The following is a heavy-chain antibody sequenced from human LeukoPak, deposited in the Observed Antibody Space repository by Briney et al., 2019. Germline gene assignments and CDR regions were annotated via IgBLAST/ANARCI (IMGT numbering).Heavy chain of an antibody. CDR3: AKDRRYYGSGSYSYYYYYMDV. CDR2: ISGSGDST. V-gene: IGHV3-23*01. CDR1: GFTLRSYV. D-gene: IGHD3-10*01. J-gene: IGHJ6*03. Sequence: PGGSLRLSCVASGFTLRSYVMNWVRQTPGKGLEWVSSISGSGDSTFYADSVKGRFTISRDNSKNTLYLQMNSLRAEDTAVYYCAKDRRYYGSGSYSYYYYYMDVWGKGTTVTISS.